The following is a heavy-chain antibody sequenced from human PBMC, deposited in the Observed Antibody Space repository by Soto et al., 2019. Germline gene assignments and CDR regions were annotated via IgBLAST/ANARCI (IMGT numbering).Heavy chain of an antibody. J-gene: IGHJ4*02. V-gene: IGHV3-74*01. CDR3: ARKDILTGLDY. Sequence: EVQLVESGGNLVQPGGSLRLSCAASGFTFTSYWMHWVRQPPGMGLMWVARINTEGSSTSYADAVKGRFTISRDNSKHTLYLEMNSLRVEDTAVYYCARKDILTGLDYWGQGTLVSVSS. CDR1: GFTFTSYW. CDR2: INTEGSST. D-gene: IGHD3-9*01.